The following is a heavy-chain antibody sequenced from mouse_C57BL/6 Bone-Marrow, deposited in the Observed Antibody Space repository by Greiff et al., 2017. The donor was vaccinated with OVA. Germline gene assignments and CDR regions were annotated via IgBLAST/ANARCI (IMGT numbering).Heavy chain of an antibody. CDR2: IDPSDSYT. J-gene: IGHJ1*03. D-gene: IGHD1-1*01. CDR1: GYTFTSYW. Sequence: QVQLQQPGAELVMPGASVKLSCKASGYTFTSYWMHWVKQRPGQGLEWIGEIDPSDSYTNYNQKFKGKSTLTVDKSSSTAYMQLSSLTSEDSAVYYCARSVYYYGSSYGWYFDVWGTGTTVTVSS. V-gene: IGHV1-69*01. CDR3: ARSVYYYGSSYGWYFDV.